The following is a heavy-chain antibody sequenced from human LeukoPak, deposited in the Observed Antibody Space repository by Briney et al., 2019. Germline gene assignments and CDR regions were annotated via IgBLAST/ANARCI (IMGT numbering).Heavy chain of an antibody. V-gene: IGHV3-30*18. Sequence: GRSLRLSCAASGFTFSSYGMHWVPQAPGKGLEWVALISYDGSNKYYADSVKGRFTISRDNSKNTLYLQMNSLRAEDTAVYYCAKSSSGWSYFDYWGQGTLVTVSS. CDR2: ISYDGSNK. J-gene: IGHJ4*02. D-gene: IGHD6-19*01. CDR3: AKSSSGWSYFDY. CDR1: GFTFSSYG.